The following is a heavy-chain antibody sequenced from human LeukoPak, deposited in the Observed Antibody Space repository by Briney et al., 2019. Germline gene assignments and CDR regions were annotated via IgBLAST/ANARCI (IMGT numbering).Heavy chain of an antibody. J-gene: IGHJ4*02. D-gene: IGHD4-17*01. Sequence: SETLSLTCTVSGDSISSSSYYWGWIRQPPGKGLEWIGSIYYSGSTYYNPSLKSRVTISVDTSKNQFSLKLSSVTAADTAVYYCARQVRDGDYEDYFDYWGQGTLVTVSS. V-gene: IGHV4-39*01. CDR2: IYYSGST. CDR1: GDSISSSSYY. CDR3: ARQVRDGDYEDYFDY.